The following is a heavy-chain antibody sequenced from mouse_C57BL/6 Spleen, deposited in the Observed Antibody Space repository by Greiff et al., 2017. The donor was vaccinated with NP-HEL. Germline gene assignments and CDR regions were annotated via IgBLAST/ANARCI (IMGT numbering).Heavy chain of an antibody. Sequence: EVQLQQSGAELVRPGASVKLSCTASGFNIKDDYMHWVKQRPEQGLEWIGWIDPENGDTEYASKFQGKATITADTSSNTAYLQLSSLTSEDTAVYYCTTLIITTVVPPDYWGQGTTLTVSS. CDR2: IDPENGDT. J-gene: IGHJ2*01. D-gene: IGHD1-1*01. CDR3: TTLIITTVVPPDY. CDR1: GFNIKDDY. V-gene: IGHV14-4*01.